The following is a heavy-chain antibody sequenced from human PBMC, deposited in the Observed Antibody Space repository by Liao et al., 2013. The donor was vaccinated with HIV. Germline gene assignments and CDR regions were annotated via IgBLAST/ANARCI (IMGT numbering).Heavy chain of an antibody. D-gene: IGHD3-9*01. CDR1: GGSISSYY. V-gene: IGHV4-4*07. Sequence: QVQLQESGPGLVKPSETLSLTCIVSGGSISSYYWSWIRQPAGKGLEWIGHIFTSGSTNYNPSLKSRVTMSVDTSKNQFSLKLSSVTAADTAVYYCARDAYFDWDNWFDPLGPREPSVTVSS. J-gene: IGHJ5*02. CDR3: ARDAYFDWDNWFDP. CDR2: IFTSGST.